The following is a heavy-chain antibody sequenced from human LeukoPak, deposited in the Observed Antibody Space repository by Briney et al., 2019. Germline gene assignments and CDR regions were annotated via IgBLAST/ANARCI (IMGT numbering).Heavy chain of an antibody. V-gene: IGHV3-30-3*01. CDR3: AKDTFRYYDSSGPVDY. Sequence: GGSLRLSCAASGFTFSSYAMHWVRQAPGKGLEWVAVISYDGSNKYYADSVKGRFTISRDNAKNSLYLQMNSLRAEDTALYYCAKDTFRYYDSSGPVDYWGQGTLVTVSS. CDR1: GFTFSSYA. D-gene: IGHD3-22*01. CDR2: ISYDGSNK. J-gene: IGHJ4*02.